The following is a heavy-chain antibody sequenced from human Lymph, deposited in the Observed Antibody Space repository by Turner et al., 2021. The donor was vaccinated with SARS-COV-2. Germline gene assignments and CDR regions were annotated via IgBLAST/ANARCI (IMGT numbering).Heavy chain of an antibody. CDR2: SSSSGGSN. Sequence: EVQLLESGGGLVQPGGSLRLSCAASGFTFNSYAMNWVRQAPGKGLEWVSASSSSGGSNYYADSVKGRFTISRDNSKNTLYLQMNSLRAEDTAVYYCGKDPNWYVLSAVDYWGQGTLVTVSS. CDR3: GKDPNWYVLSAVDY. J-gene: IGHJ4*02. V-gene: IGHV3-23*01. CDR1: GFTFNSYA. D-gene: IGHD1-1*01.